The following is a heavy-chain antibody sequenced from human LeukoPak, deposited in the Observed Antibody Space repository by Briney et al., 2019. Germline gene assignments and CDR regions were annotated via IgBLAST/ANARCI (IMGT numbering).Heavy chain of an antibody. CDR2: INTNTGNP. Sequence: GASVKVSCKASGGTFSSYAMNWVRQAPGQGLEWMGWINTNTGNPTYAQGFTGRFVFSLDTSVSTAYLQISSLKAEDTAVYYCATAGSMGDGYNWDAFDIWGQGTMVTVSS. J-gene: IGHJ3*02. CDR3: ATAGSMGDGYNWDAFDI. V-gene: IGHV7-4-1*02. D-gene: IGHD5-24*01. CDR1: GGTFSSYA.